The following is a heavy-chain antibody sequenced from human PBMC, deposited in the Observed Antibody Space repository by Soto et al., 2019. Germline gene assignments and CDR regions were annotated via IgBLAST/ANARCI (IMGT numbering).Heavy chain of an antibody. D-gene: IGHD3-9*01. V-gene: IGHV1-69*12. J-gene: IGHJ4*02. CDR2: IIPIFVTA. Sequence: QVQLVQSGAEVKKPGSSVKVSCKASGGTFSSYAISWVRQAPGQGLEWMGGIIPIFVTANYAQRFQGRVTIAAEGSTSTAYMELSSLRSEDTAVYYCARGGYSDILTGSLPPFDYWGQGTLVTVSS. CDR1: GGTFSSYA. CDR3: ARGGYSDILTGSLPPFDY.